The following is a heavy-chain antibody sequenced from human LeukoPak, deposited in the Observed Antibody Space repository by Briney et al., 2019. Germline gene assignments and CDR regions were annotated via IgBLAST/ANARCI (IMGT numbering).Heavy chain of an antibody. CDR2: FDPEDGET. CDR3: ATGSPMMRHTTNYFYFYMDV. D-gene: IGHD1-1*01. Sequence: ASVKVSCKVSGYTITELSMHWVRQAPGKGLEWMGGFDPEDGETIYAEKFQGRVSMTEDTSTDTAYMELSSLRSEDTAVYYCATGSPMMRHTTNYFYFYMDVWGKGTTVTVSS. CDR1: GYTITELS. J-gene: IGHJ6*03. V-gene: IGHV1-24*01.